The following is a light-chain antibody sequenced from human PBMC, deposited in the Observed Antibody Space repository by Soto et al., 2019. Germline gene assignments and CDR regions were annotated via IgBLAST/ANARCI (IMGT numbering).Light chain of an antibody. V-gene: IGKV3-20*01. CDR3: QQYCSSSTWR. Sequence: ENVLTQSPGTLSLSPGERATLSCRASQSVSSAYLAWYQHKPGQPHTLRIYAASSRLTGIPDRFSGSGSGTDFTLTISRLEPEDFAVYYCQQYCSSSTWRCRQGTKVEIK. CDR1: QSVSSAY. J-gene: IGKJ1*01. CDR2: AAS.